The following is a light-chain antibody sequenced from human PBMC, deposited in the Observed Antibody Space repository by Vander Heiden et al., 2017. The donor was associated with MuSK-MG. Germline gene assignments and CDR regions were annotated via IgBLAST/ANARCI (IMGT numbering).Light chain of an antibody. CDR3: QSYDSSLSGSVV. J-gene: IGLJ2*01. CDR1: SSNIGAGYD. Sequence: QSVLTQPPSVSGAPGQRVTISCTGSSSNIGAGYDVHWYQQLPGTAPKLLIYGNSNRPSGVPDRFSCSKSGTSASLAITGLQAEEEADYYCQSYDSSLSGSVVFGGGTKLTVL. CDR2: GNS. V-gene: IGLV1-40*01.